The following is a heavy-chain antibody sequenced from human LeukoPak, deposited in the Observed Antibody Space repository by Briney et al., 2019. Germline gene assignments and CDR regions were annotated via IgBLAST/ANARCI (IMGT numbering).Heavy chain of an antibody. D-gene: IGHD3-16*01. CDR2: MSGSGGST. V-gene: IGHV3-23*01. CDR3: AKDREYSYVYDAFDI. CDR1: GFTFSSYE. Sequence: AGGSLRLSCAASGFTFSSYEMKWVRQAPGKGLEWVSGMSGSGGSTYSADSVKGRFTISRDNSRNTLYLQMNTLRAEDTAVYYCAKDREYSYVYDAFDIWGQGTLVTVSS. J-gene: IGHJ3*02.